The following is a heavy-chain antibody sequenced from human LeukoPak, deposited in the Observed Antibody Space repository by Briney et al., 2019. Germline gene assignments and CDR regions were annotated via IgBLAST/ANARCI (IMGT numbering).Heavy chain of an antibody. D-gene: IGHD3-10*01. CDR3: ARFFGSGTYYQFDY. V-gene: IGHV5-51*01. Sequence: GESLKISCQGSGYSFTSYWIVWVRQMPGKGLECMGIIYPGDSDTRYSPSFQGQVTISADKSISTAYPQWSSLKASDTAMYYCARFFGSGTYYQFDYWGRGTLVTVSS. CDR1: GYSFTSYW. CDR2: IYPGDSDT. J-gene: IGHJ4*02.